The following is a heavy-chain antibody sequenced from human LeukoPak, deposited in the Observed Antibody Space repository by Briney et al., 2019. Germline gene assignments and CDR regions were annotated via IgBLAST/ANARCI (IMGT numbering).Heavy chain of an antibody. D-gene: IGHD6-13*01. CDR2: IYYSGST. Sequence: KPSETLSLTCTVSGGSISSYYWSWIRQPPGKGLEWIGYIYYSGSTNYNPSLKSRVTISVDTSKNQFSLKLSSVTAADTAVYYCARDKRRYYSSSGFDYWGQGTLVTVSS. CDR1: GGSISSYY. J-gene: IGHJ4*02. CDR3: ARDKRRYYSSSGFDY. V-gene: IGHV4-59*01.